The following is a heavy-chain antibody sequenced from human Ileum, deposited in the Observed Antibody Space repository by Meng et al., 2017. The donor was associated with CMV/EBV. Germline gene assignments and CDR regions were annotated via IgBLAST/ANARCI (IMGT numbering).Heavy chain of an antibody. CDR3: ARSQLRFLAWLLSGVDY. Sequence: SVKVSCKASGGTFSSYAISWVRQAPGQGLEWMGGTIPIFGTANYAQKFQGSVTITTDESTSTAYMELSSLRSEDTTVYYCARSQLRFLAWLLSGVDYWGQGTLVTVSS. J-gene: IGHJ4*02. CDR1: GGTFSSYA. D-gene: IGHD3-3*01. CDR2: TIPIFGTA. V-gene: IGHV1-69*05.